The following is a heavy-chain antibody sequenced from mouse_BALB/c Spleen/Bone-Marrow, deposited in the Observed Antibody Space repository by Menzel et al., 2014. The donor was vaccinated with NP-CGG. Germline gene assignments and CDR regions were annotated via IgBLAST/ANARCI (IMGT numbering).Heavy chain of an antibody. CDR2: IDPANGNT. V-gene: IGHV14-3*02. D-gene: IGHD3-1*01. Sequence: VQLKQSGAELVKPGASVKLSCTASGFNIKDTYMYWVKQRPEQGLEWIGRIDPANGNTKYDPKFQGKATITADTSSNTAYLQLSSRASEGTAVYYCARRAARAAGFAYWGQGALVTVSA. CDR3: ARRAARAAGFAY. J-gene: IGHJ3*01. CDR1: GFNIKDTY.